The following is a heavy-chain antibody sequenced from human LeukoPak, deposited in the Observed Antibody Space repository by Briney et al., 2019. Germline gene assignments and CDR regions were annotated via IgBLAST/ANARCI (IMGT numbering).Heavy chain of an antibody. V-gene: IGHV4-34*01. Sequence: PSETLSLTCAVYGGSFSGYYWSWIRQPPGKGLEWIGEINHSGSTNYNPSLKSRVTISVDTSKNQFSLKLSSVTAADTAVYYCARRIPGLTYYYGSGSYPDFDYWGQGTLVTVSS. J-gene: IGHJ4*02. CDR1: GGSFSGYY. CDR3: ARRIPGLTYYYGSGSYPDFDY. D-gene: IGHD3-10*01. CDR2: INHSGST.